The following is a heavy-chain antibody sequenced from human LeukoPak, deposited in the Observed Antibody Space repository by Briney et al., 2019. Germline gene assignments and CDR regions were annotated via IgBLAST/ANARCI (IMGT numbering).Heavy chain of an antibody. CDR3: ASSRFGEFANFDY. CDR2: ISSSSSYI. V-gene: IGHV3-21*04. J-gene: IGHJ4*02. CDR1: GFTFSSYS. D-gene: IGHD3-10*01. Sequence: PGGSLRLSCAASGFTFSSYSMNWVRQAPGKGLEWVSSISSSSSYIYYADSVKGRFTISRDNAKNSLYLQMNSLRAEDTAVYYCASSRFGEFANFDYWGQGTLVTVSS.